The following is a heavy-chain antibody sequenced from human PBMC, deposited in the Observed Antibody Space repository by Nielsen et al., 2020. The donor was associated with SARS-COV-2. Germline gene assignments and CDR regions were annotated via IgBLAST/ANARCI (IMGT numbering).Heavy chain of an antibody. V-gene: IGHV3-30-3*01. D-gene: IGHD2-2*01. J-gene: IGHJ4*02. CDR1: GFTFSSYA. CDR2: ISYDGSNK. CDR3: ARDGHCSSTSCYDY. Sequence: GESLKISCAASGFTFSSYAMHWVRQAPGKGLEWVAVISYDGSNKYYADSVKGRSTISRDNSKNTLYLQMNSLRAEDTAVYYCARDGHCSSTSCYDYWGQGTLVTVSS.